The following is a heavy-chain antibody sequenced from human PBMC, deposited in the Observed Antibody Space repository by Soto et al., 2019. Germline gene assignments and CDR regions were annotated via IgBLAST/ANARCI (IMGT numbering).Heavy chain of an antibody. Sequence: QVQLVQSGAEVKKPGSSVKVSCKASGGTFSSYAISWVRQAPGQGLEWMGGIIPIFGTANYAQKFQGRVTITADESTSTAYMELSSLRSEDTAVYYSARGRYSGYDQNYYYYGMDVWGQGTTVTVSS. CDR2: IIPIFGTA. J-gene: IGHJ6*02. D-gene: IGHD5-12*01. CDR3: ARGRYSGYDQNYYYYGMDV. CDR1: GGTFSSYA. V-gene: IGHV1-69*01.